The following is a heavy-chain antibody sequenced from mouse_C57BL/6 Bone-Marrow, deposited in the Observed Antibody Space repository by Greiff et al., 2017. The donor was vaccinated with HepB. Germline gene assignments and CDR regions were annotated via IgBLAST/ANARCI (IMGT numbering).Heavy chain of an antibody. J-gene: IGHJ4*01. Sequence: VQLQQSGPELVKPGASVKIPCTASGYTFTDYNMDWVKQSHGKSLEWIGDINHNNGGTIYNQKFKGKATLTVDKSSSTAYMELRSLTSEDTAVYYCARRAMATTGGYYAMDDWGQGTSVTVSS. CDR2: INHNNGGT. CDR3: ARRAMATTGGYYAMDD. CDR1: GYTFTDYN. V-gene: IGHV1-18*01. D-gene: IGHD2-2*01.